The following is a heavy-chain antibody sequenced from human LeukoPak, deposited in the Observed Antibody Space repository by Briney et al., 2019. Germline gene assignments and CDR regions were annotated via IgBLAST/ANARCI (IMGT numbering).Heavy chain of an antibody. J-gene: IGHJ5*02. CDR1: GGSISSGSYY. CDR2: IYTSGST. V-gene: IGHV4-61*02. CDR3: ARVGSSSWYNWFDP. Sequence: PSETLSLTCTVSGGSISSGSYYWSWIRQPAGKGLEWIGRIYTSGSTNYNPSLKSRVTISVDTSKNQFSLELSSVTAADTAVYYCARVGSSSWYNWFDPWGQGTLVTVSS. D-gene: IGHD6-13*01.